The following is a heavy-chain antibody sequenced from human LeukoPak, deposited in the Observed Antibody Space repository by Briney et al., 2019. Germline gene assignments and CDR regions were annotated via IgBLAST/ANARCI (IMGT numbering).Heavy chain of an antibody. CDR2: INAGNGNT. CDR1: GYTFTSYA. CDR3: ARVDTYFHFDY. D-gene: IGHD3-10*01. Sequence: GASVKVSCKASGYTFTSYAMHWVRQAPGQRLEWMGWINAGNGNTKYSQEFQGRVTMTRDTSISTAYMELSRLRSDDTAVYYCARVDTYFHFDYWGQGTLVTVSS. J-gene: IGHJ4*02. V-gene: IGHV1-3*01.